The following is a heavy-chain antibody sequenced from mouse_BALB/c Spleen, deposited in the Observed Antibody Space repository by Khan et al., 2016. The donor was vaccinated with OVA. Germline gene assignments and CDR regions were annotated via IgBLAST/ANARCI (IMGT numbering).Heavy chain of an antibody. J-gene: IGHJ3*01. CDR2: ILPGSVGT. V-gene: IGHV1-9*01. Sequence: VQLQESGAELMKPGASVKISCKATGYTFSSYWIEWVKQRPGHGLEWIGEILPGSVGTKYNEKFKGKATFTADTSSNTAYMQLSSLTSEDSAVYYCARRGPTAWFAYWGQGTLVTVSA. D-gene: IGHD1-2*01. CDR1: GYTFSSYW. CDR3: ARRGPTAWFAY.